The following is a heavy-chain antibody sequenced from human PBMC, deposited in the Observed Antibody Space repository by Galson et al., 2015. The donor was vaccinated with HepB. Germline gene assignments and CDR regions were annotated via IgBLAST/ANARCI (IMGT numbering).Heavy chain of an antibody. J-gene: IGHJ4*02. CDR1: GFTFSSYA. D-gene: IGHD3-10*01. Sequence: SLRLSCAASGFTFSSYAMHWVRQAPGKGLEWVAVISYDGSNKYYADSVKGRFTISRDNSKNTLYLQMNSLRAEDTAVYYCAALWFGELLLPDPFDYWGQGTLVTVSS. CDR3: AALWFGELLLPDPFDY. CDR2: ISYDGSNK. V-gene: IGHV3-30*04.